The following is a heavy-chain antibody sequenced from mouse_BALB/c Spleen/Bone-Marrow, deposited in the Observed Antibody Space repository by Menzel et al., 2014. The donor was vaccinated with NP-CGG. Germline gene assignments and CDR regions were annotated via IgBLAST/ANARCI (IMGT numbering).Heavy chain of an antibody. CDR3: APYYYGSSLFAY. CDR2: IDPANGNT. J-gene: IGHJ3*01. V-gene: IGHV14-3*02. Sequence: VQLQQSGAELVKPGASVKLSCTASGFNIKDTYMHWVKQRPEQGLEWIGRIDPANGNTKYDPKFQGKATITADTSSNTAYLQLSSLTSEDTAVYYCAPYYYGSSLFAYRGQGTLVTVSA. CDR1: GFNIKDTY. D-gene: IGHD1-1*01.